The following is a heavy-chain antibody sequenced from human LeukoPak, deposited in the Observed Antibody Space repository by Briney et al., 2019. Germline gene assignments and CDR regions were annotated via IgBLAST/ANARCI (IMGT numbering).Heavy chain of an antibody. V-gene: IGHV3-23*01. D-gene: IGHD3-9*01. Sequence: GGSLRLSCAASGFTFSSYGMSWVRQAPGKGLERVSAISGSGGSTYYADSVKGRFTISRDNSKNTLYLQMNSLRAEDTAVYYCAKCKSVDWLLFDYWGQGTLVTVSS. CDR2: ISGSGGST. J-gene: IGHJ4*02. CDR1: GFTFSSYG. CDR3: AKCKSVDWLLFDY.